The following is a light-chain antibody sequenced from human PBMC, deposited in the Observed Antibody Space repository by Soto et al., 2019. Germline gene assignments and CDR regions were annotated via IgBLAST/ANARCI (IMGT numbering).Light chain of an antibody. Sequence: QSALTQPASVSGSPGQSISISCTGTSSDVGSYNLVSWYQQYPGKAPKLIIYEDTKRPSGFSNRFSGSKSGNTASLTISGLQADDEADYYCCSYARSDFSTFWVFGGGTKVTVL. J-gene: IGLJ3*02. CDR3: CSYARSDFSTFWV. V-gene: IGLV2-23*01. CDR2: EDT. CDR1: SSDVGSYNL.